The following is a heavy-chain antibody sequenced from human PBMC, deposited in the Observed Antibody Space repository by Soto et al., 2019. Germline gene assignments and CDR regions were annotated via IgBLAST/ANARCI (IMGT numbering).Heavy chain of an antibody. CDR3: ARDVYCSGGSCYPYYFDY. CDR1: GFTFSSYG. CDR2: IWYDGSNK. D-gene: IGHD2-15*01. V-gene: IGHV3-33*01. J-gene: IGHJ4*02. Sequence: QPGGSLRLSCAASGFTFSSYGMHWVRQAPGKGLEWVAVIWYDGSNKYYADSVKGRFTISRDNSKNTLYLQMNSLRAEDTAVYYCARDVYCSGGSCYPYYFDYWGQGTLVTVSS.